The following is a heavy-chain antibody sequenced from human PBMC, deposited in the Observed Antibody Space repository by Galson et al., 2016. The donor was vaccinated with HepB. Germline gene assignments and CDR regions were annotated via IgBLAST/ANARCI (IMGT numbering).Heavy chain of an antibody. V-gene: IGHV4-39*01. D-gene: IGHD5-18*01. CDR2: IYYSGTT. CDR1: VGATSSRSYH. J-gene: IGHJ4*02. CDR3: AGGVYNYGVLLPFAF. Sequence: SETLSLTCTVSVGATSSRSYHWGWIRQPPGKGLEWIGNIYYSGTTYANPSLKSRVTISGDKSKNQFSLKLSSVTAADTAVYYCAGGVYNYGVLLPFAFWGQGTLVTVSS.